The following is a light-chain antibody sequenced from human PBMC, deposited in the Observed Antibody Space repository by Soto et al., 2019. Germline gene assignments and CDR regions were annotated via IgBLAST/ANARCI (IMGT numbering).Light chain of an antibody. CDR2: QAS. J-gene: IGKJ4*01. Sequence: DIQMTQSPSTLSASVGDRVTITCRASQTISYWLAWYQQKPGQVPKLLIYQASSLESGVPSRFSGSGSGTEFTLTISSLQPDGFATYYCQHYHSYPLTFGGGTEVEIK. V-gene: IGKV1-5*03. CDR1: QTISYW. CDR3: QHYHSYPLT.